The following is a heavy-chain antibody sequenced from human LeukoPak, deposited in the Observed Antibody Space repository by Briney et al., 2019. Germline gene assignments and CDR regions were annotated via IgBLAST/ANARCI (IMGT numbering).Heavy chain of an antibody. V-gene: IGHV1-8*01. J-gene: IGHJ6*03. CDR3: ARGRPQYPTRVVLYYYYYMDV. CDR2: MNPNSGNT. Sequence: ASVKVPCKASGYTFTSYDINWVRQATGQGLEWMGWMNPNSGNTGYAQKFQGRVTMTRNTSISTAYMELSSLRSEDTAVYYCARGRPQYPTRVVLYYYYYMDVWGKGTTVTVSS. CDR1: GYTFTSYD. D-gene: IGHD4-11*01.